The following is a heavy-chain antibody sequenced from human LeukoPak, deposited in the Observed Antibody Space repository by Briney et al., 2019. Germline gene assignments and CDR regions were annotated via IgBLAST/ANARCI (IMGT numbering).Heavy chain of an antibody. D-gene: IGHD4-17*01. V-gene: IGHV4-59*05. CDR1: GGSISSYY. Sequence: PSETLSLTCTVSGGSISSYYWSWIRQPPGKGLEWIGSIYYSGSTYYNPSLKSRVTISVDTSKNQFSLKLSSVTAADTAVYYCARQGAGYGDYGDAFDIWGQGTMVTVSS. CDR2: IYYSGST. CDR3: ARQGAGYGDYGDAFDI. J-gene: IGHJ3*02.